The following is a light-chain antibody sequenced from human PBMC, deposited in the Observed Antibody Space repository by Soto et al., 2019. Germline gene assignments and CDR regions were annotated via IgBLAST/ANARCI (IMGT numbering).Light chain of an antibody. Sequence: DIQLTQSPSSLSASVGDRVTITCRASQSIAFYVNWFQQKPGRAPRLLIYAASSLQSGVPSRFSGSGSGTDFNLTINSLQPEDSATYFCQQSSNSPMYTFGQGTK. J-gene: IGKJ2*01. CDR2: AAS. CDR1: QSIAFY. CDR3: QQSSNSPMYT. V-gene: IGKV1-39*01.